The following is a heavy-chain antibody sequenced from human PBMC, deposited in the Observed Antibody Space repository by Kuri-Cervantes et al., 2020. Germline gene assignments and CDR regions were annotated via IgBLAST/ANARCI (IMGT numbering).Heavy chain of an antibody. J-gene: IGHJ2*01. V-gene: IGHV4-30-4*01. CDR2: IFYSSERT. CDR3: ARVQEQFLEWFFPSYFDL. Sequence: SETLSLTCTVSGGSINSGDYFWSWIRQSPGRGLEWIGNIFYSSERTYYNPSLNSRLTISLDTSKNQFSLKLSSVTAADTAVYYCARVQEQFLEWFFPSYFDLWGRGTLVTVSS. CDR1: GGSINSGDYF. D-gene: IGHD3-3*01.